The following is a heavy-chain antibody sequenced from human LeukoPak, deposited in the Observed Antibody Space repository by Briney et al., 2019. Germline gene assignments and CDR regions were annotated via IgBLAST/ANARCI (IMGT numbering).Heavy chain of an antibody. V-gene: IGHV3-30*18. CDR1: RFTFSNHA. D-gene: IGHD6-19*01. CDR3: AKAPSRSSGWSIDY. J-gene: IGHJ4*02. CDR2: ISNDGSNK. Sequence: PGRSLRLSCAASRFTFSNHAMHWVRQAPGKGLEWVAVISNDGSNKYYADSVKGRFTTSRDNSKNTLYLQMNSLRAEDTAVYYCAKAPSRSSGWSIDYWGQGTLVTVSS.